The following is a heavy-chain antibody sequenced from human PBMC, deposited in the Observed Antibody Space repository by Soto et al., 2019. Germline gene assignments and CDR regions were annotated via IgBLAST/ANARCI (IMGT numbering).Heavy chain of an antibody. Sequence: SVKVSCKASGFTFSTSAVQWVRQARGQRPEWMGWIVGGSGNTNYAQNSQERVIITRDMSTSTVYMELSSLRSDDTAVYFCAARRSGLYAMDVWGQGXTVTVSS. D-gene: IGHD1-26*01. V-gene: IGHV1-58*01. CDR3: AARRSGLYAMDV. CDR2: IVGGSGNT. J-gene: IGHJ6*02. CDR1: GFTFSTSA.